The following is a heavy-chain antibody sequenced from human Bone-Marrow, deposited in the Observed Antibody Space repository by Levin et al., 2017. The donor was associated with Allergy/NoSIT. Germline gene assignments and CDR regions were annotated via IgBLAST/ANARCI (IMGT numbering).Heavy chain of an antibody. CDR1: GGSISSANYY. Sequence: SETLSLTCTVSGGSISSANYYWGWIRQSPGKGLEWIGSIYYSGSTYYNPSLKSRVTISVDTSNNQFSPNLSSVTAADTTVYYCATAPREDYDSSGYYFFESWGQGNLVTVSS. D-gene: IGHD3-22*01. CDR3: ATAPREDYDSSGYYFFES. J-gene: IGHJ4*02. V-gene: IGHV4-39*01. CDR2: IYYSGST.